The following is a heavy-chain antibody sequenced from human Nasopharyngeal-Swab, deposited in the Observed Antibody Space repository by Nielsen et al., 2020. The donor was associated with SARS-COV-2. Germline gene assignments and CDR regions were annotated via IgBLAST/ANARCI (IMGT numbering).Heavy chain of an antibody. CDR2: ISAYNGNT. J-gene: IGHJ4*02. V-gene: IGHV1-18*01. D-gene: IGHD3-9*01. CDR1: GYTFTSYG. Sequence: ASVKVSCKASGYTFTSYGISWVRQAPGQGLEWMGWISAYNGNTNYAQKLQGRVTMTTDTSTSTAYIELRSLRSDDTAVYYCARDTYYDILTGYPLDYWGQGTLVTVSS. CDR3: ARDTYYDILTGYPLDY.